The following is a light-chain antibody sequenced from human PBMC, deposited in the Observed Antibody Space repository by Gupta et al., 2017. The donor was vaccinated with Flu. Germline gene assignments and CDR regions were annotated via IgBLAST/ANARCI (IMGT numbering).Light chain of an antibody. V-gene: IGLV2-14*01. Sequence: QSALTQPASVSWSAGQSTTISCTGTSSEVGGYHYVSWYQQHPGKAPKLMIYEVSNRPSGVSKRFSGSKSGNTASLTISGLQAEDEADYYCSSYTSSSTVYVFGTGTKVTVL. CDR2: EVS. J-gene: IGLJ1*01. CDR1: SSEVGGYHY. CDR3: SSYTSSSTVYV.